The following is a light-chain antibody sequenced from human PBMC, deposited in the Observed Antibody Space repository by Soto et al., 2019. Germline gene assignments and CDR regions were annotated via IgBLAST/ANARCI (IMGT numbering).Light chain of an antibody. Sequence: EIVMTQSPATLSVSPGERATLSCRASQSFSNNLAWYQQKPGQAPRLLIYGASTRATGIPARFSGSGSGTEFTLTINSLQSEDFAVYYCQQYNNWPGTFCQGTKVEIK. CDR2: GAS. CDR1: QSFSNN. CDR3: QQYNNWPGT. J-gene: IGKJ1*01. V-gene: IGKV3-15*01.